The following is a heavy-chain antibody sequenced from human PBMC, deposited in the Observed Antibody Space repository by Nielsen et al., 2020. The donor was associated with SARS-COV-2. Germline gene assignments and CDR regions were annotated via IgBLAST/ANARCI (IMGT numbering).Heavy chain of an antibody. V-gene: IGHV3-66*01. CDR3: ARDNWGRMDV. D-gene: IGHD7-27*01. CDR2: IYTDGST. J-gene: IGHJ6*02. CDR1: GFTISSSF. Sequence: GESLKISCGASGFTISSSFMSWVRQAAGKGLDWVSVIYTDGSTSHADSVKGRFTISRVNSKNTLYLQMNSLRAEDTAVYYCARDNWGRMDVWGQGTTVTVSS.